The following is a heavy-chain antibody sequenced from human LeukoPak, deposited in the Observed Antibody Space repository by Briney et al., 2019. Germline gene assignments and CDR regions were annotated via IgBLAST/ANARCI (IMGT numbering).Heavy chain of an antibody. CDR3: ARGGDRSFDY. CDR2: IHHSGSI. J-gene: IGHJ4*02. V-gene: IGHV4-4*02. D-gene: IGHD3-10*01. CDR1: GVSISSNLW. Sequence: SETLSLTCAVSGVSISSNLWWTWVRPPPGKGLEWIAEIHHSGSIDYNPSLKSRVTISVDKAKNQFSLNLNSVTAADTAVYYCARGGDRSFDYWGQGTLVTVSS.